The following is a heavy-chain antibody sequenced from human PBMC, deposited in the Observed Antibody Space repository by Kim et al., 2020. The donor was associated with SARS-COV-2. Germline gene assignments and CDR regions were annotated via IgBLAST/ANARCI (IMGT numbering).Heavy chain of an antibody. D-gene: IGHD5-12*01. CDR1: GDSISSSIYY. Sequence: SETLSLTCTVSGDSISSSIYYWGWIRQPPGKELEWIGSIYYSGSTYYNPSLKSRITISVDTSKNQFSLKLSSVTAADTAVYDCAARSGYDWGETCWGQGTLVTVSS. CDR3: AARSGYDWGETC. J-gene: IGHJ4*02. V-gene: IGHV4-39*01. CDR2: IYYSGST.